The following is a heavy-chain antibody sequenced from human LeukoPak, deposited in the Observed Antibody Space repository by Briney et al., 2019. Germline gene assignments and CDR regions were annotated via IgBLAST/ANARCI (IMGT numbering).Heavy chain of an antibody. J-gene: IGHJ5*02. CDR1: GGSFSGYY. D-gene: IGHD4-17*01. CDR2: INHSGST. V-gene: IGHV4-34*01. CDR3: ARGQKTKGTTVTTNWFDP. Sequence: PSETLSLTCAVYGGSFSGYYWSWIRQPPGKGLEWIGEINHSGSTNYNPSFKSRVTISVDTSKNQFSLKLSSVTAADTAVYYCARGQKTKGTTVTTNWFDPWGQGTLVTVSS.